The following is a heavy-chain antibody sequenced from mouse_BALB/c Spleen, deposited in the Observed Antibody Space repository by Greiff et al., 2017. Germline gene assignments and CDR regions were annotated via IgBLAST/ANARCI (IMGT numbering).Heavy chain of an antibody. CDR3: ARGLLWYPEGAMDY. V-gene: IGHV2-9*02. CDR2: IWAGGST. CDR1: GFSLTSYG. Sequence: VQGVESGPGLVAPSQSLSITCTVSGFSLTSYGVHWVRQPPGKGLEWLGVIWAGGSTNYNSALMSRLSISKDNSKSQVFLKMNSLQTDDTAMYYCARGLLWYPEGAMDYWGQGTSVTVSS. J-gene: IGHJ4*01. D-gene: IGHD2-1*01.